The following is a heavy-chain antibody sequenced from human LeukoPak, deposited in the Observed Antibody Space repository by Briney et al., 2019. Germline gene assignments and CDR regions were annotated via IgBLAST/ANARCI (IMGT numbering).Heavy chain of an antibody. Sequence: SETLSLTCAVYGGSFSGYYWSWVRQPPGKGLEWSGEINHSGSTNYTPSHKSRVTISVDTSKNQFSLKLSSVTAADTAVYYCARVKFWELPTFDYWGQGTLVTVSS. V-gene: IGHV4-34*01. CDR3: ARVKFWELPTFDY. CDR2: INHSGST. D-gene: IGHD1-26*01. J-gene: IGHJ4*02. CDR1: GGSFSGYY.